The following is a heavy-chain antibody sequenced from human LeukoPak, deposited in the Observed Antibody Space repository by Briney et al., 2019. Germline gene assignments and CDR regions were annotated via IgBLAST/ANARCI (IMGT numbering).Heavy chain of an antibody. CDR3: ARDSYDSSGYCYFDY. D-gene: IGHD3-22*01. Sequence: SETLSLTCTVSGGSISGYYWSWIRQPAGKGLEWIGRIYTSGNTNYNPSLKSQVTMSVDTSRNQFSLKLSSVTAADTAVYYCARDSYDSSGYCYFDYWGQGTLVTVSS. V-gene: IGHV4-4*07. CDR1: GGSISGYY. CDR2: IYTSGNT. J-gene: IGHJ4*02.